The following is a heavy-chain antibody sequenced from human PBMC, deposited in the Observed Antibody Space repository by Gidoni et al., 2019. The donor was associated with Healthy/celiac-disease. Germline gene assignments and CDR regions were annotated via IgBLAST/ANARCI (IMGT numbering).Heavy chain of an antibody. D-gene: IGHD3-3*01. CDR2: ISYDGSNK. CDR1: GFTFSSYG. J-gene: IGHJ4*02. V-gene: IGHV3-30*18. CDR3: AKLQGYDFWSGYYIEDDY. Sequence: QVQLVESGGGVVQPGRSLRLSCAASGFTFSSYGMHWVRQAPGKGLEWVAVISYDGSNKYYAYSVKGRFTISRDNSKNTLYLQMNSLRAEDTAVYYCAKLQGYDFWSGYYIEDDYWGQGTLVTVSS.